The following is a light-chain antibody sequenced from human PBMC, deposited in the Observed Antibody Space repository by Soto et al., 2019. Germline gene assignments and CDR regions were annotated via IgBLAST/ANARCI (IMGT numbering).Light chain of an antibody. J-gene: IGLJ1*01. Sequence: QSALTQPPSASGSPGQSVTISCTGTSSDVGGYKYVSWYQQHPGKAPKLMIYEVSKRPSGVPDRFSGSKSGNTASLTVSGLQAEDEADYYCSSYAGSNNPYVFGTGTKLTV. CDR3: SSYAGSNNPYV. CDR1: SSDVGGYKY. CDR2: EVS. V-gene: IGLV2-8*01.